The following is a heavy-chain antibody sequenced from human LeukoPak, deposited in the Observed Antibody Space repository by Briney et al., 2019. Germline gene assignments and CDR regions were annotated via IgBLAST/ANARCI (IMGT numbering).Heavy chain of an antibody. CDR3: ASHPGYCSGGSCYYYYFDY. CDR1: GGTFSSYA. V-gene: IGHV1-69*05. D-gene: IGHD2-15*01. Sequence: SVKVSCKASGGTFSSYAISWVRQAPGQGLEWMGRIIPIFGTANYAQKFQGRVTITTDESTSTAYMELSSLRSEDTAVHYCASHPGYCSGGSCYYYYFDYWGQGTLVTVSS. J-gene: IGHJ4*02. CDR2: IIPIFGTA.